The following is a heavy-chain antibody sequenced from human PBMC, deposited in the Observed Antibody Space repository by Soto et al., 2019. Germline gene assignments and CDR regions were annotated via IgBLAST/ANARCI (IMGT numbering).Heavy chain of an antibody. V-gene: IGHV3-30*18. D-gene: IGHD1-26*01. CDR2: ISDDGSNK. J-gene: IGHJ4*02. CDR3: AKVVIVGASFTCFDY. CDR1: GFTFSSYG. Sequence: QVQLVESGGGVVQPGRSLRLSCAASGFTFSSYGMHWVRQAPGKGLEWVAVISDDGSNKYYADFVEGRVTICRDNTENTLYLQMNSLKAEDTAVYYCAKVVIVGASFTCFDYWGQGTLVTVSS.